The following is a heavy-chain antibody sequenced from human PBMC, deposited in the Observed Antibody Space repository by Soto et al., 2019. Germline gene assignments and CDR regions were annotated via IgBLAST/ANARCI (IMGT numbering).Heavy chain of an antibody. V-gene: IGHV3-33*01. J-gene: IGHJ4*02. CDR1: GFTFSSYG. CDR3: ARDQASGGHFDY. CDR2: IWYDGSNK. Sequence: QVQLVESGGGVVQPGRSLRLSCAASGFTFSSYGMHWVRQAPGKGLEWVAVIWYDGSNKYYADSVKGRFTISRDNSKNTLYLQMNSLRAEDTAVYYCARDQASGGHFDYWGQGTLVTVSS. D-gene: IGHD1-26*01.